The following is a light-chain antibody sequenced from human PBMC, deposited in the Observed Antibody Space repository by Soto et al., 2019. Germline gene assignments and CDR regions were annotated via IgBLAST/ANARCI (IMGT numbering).Light chain of an antibody. V-gene: IGLV2-23*02. CDR2: EVN. J-gene: IGLJ1*01. Sequence: SVLTQPASVYGSPGRSITISSAGTGSDVGAYNLVSWYQQHPGKAPKPIICEVNTRPSGISNRFSGSKSGDTASLTISGLQAEDEADYFCCSYAGTVAYVFGTGTKVTVL. CDR1: GSDVGAYNL. CDR3: CSYAGTVAYV.